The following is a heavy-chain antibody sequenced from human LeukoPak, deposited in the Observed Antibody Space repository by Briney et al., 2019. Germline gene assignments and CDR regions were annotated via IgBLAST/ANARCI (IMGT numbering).Heavy chain of an antibody. CDR1: GFTFRSYA. CDR3: AKGSSSSRPYYFDY. Sequence: GGSLRLSCAVSGFTFRSYAMSWVRQAPGKGPDWVSAITNSGDNTYHADSVKGRFTISRDNPKNTLYLEMNSLRAEDTAVYYCAKGSSSSRPYYFDYWGQGILVTVSS. D-gene: IGHD6-6*01. V-gene: IGHV3-23*01. J-gene: IGHJ4*02. CDR2: ITNSGDNT.